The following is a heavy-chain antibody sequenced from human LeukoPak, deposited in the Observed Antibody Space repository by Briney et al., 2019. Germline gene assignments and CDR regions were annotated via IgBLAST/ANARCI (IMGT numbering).Heavy chain of an antibody. Sequence: QAGGSLRLSCAASGFSFSTYSMSWVRQAPGKGLEWVSYISGTSSTTYYEDSVKGRFTISRDNAKNSLYLQMNSLRAEDTAVYYCAREMDDILTGYGLDYWGQGTLVTVSS. D-gene: IGHD3-9*01. J-gene: IGHJ4*02. CDR1: GFSFSTYS. V-gene: IGHV3-48*04. CDR3: AREMDDILTGYGLDY. CDR2: ISGTSSTT.